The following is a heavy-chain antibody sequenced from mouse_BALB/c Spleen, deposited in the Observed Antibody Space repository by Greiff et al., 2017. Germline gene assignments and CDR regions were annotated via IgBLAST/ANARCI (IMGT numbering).Heavy chain of an antibody. CDR1: GFTFSSFG. CDR3: ARSVNWDGAWFAY. V-gene: IGHV5-17*02. Sequence: EVHLLESGGGLVQPGGSRKLSCAASGFTFSSFGMHWVRQAPEKGLEWVAYISTGSSTIYYADTVKGRFTISRDNPKNTLFLQMTSLRSEDTAMYYCARSVNWDGAWFAYWGQGTLVTVSA. J-gene: IGHJ3*01. D-gene: IGHD4-1*02. CDR2: ISTGSSTI.